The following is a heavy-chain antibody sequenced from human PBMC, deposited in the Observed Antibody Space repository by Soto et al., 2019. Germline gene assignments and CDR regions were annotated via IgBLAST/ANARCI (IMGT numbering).Heavy chain of an antibody. CDR2: MNPNSGNT. V-gene: IGHV1-8*01. D-gene: IGHD2-2*01. J-gene: IGHJ6*03. Sequence: GASVKVSCKASGYTFTSYDINWVRQATGQGLEWMGWMNPNSGNTGYAQKFQGRVTMTRNTSISTAYMELSSLRSEDTAVYYCAIPFRYCSSTSCYGVDYYYYMDVWGKGTTVTVSS. CDR3: AIPFRYCSSTSCYGVDYYYYMDV. CDR1: GYTFTSYD.